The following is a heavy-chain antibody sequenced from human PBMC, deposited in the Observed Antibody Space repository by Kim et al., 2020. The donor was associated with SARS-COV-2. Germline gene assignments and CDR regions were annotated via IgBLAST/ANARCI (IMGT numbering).Heavy chain of an antibody. V-gene: IGHV4-39*01. CDR1: GGSISSSSYY. J-gene: IGHJ3*02. CDR2: IYYSGST. Sequence: SETLSLTCTVSGGSISSSSYYWGWIRQPPGKGLEWIGSIYYSGSTYYNPSLKSRVTISVDTSKNQFSLKLSSVTAADTAVYYCARQSITIFGVVGNDAFDIWGQGTMVTVSS. CDR3: ARQSITIFGVVGNDAFDI. D-gene: IGHD3-3*01.